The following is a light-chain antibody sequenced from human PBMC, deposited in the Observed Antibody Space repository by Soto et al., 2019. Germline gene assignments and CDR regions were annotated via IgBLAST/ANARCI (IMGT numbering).Light chain of an antibody. V-gene: IGKV1-33*01. CDR3: QQYDYMPYT. CDR1: EDITNY. CDR2: DAS. Sequence: DIQMTQSPSSLSASVGDRITITCQASEDITNYLHWYQPKPGKAPKLLIYDASNLETGDPSRFSGSGSGTDFSFTISSLQPEDIATYYCQQYDYMPYTFGQGPKLEI. J-gene: IGKJ2*01.